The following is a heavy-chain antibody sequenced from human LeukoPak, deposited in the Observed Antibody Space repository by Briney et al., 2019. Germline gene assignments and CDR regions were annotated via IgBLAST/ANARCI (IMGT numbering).Heavy chain of an antibody. CDR1: GGSFSGYY. Sequence: PSETLSLTCAVYGGSFSGYYWSWIRQPPGKGLEWIGYIYYSGSTNYNPSLKSRVTISVDTSKNQFSLKLSSVTAADTAVYYCARREYSSSLNFDYWGQGTLVTVSS. D-gene: IGHD6-6*01. J-gene: IGHJ4*02. V-gene: IGHV4-59*01. CDR3: ARREYSSSLNFDY. CDR2: IYYSGST.